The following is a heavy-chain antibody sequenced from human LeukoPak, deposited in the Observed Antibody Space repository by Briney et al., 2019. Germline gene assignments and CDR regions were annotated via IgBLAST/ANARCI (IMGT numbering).Heavy chain of an antibody. CDR1: GGSISSYY. CDR2: IYYSGST. CDR3: ARIYYSSSYDYWYFDL. J-gene: IGHJ2*01. D-gene: IGHD6-13*01. V-gene: IGHV4-59*01. Sequence: SETLSLTCTVSGGSISSYYWSWIRQPPGKGLEWIGYIYYSGSTNYNPSLKSRVTISVDTSKNQFSLKLSSVTAADTAVYYCARIYYSSSYDYWYFDLWGRGTLVTVSS.